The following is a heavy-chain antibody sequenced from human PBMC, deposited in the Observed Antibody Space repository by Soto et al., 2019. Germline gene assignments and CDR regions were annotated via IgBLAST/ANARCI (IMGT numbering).Heavy chain of an antibody. CDR3: ARGEYDFWLGDFDY. CDR1: GYGFSGYV. J-gene: IGHJ4*02. Sequence: VKGDCKSVGYGFSGYVVGWGRQAHGQGLEWMGWISAYNGNTNYAQKLQGRVTMTTDTSTSTAYMELRSLRSDDTAVYHCARGEYDFWLGDFDYWGQGTLVTVSS. V-gene: IGHV1-18*01. D-gene: IGHD3-3*01. CDR2: ISAYNGNT.